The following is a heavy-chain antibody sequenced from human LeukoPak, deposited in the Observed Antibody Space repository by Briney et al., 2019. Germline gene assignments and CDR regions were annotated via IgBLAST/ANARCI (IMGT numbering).Heavy chain of an antibody. CDR1: GYTFTSYG. CDR2: ISAYNGNT. D-gene: IGHD2-2*01. V-gene: IGHV1-18*04. CDR3: ASHYCSSTSCYADYGMDV. J-gene: IGHJ6*04. Sequence: ASVKVSCKASGYTFTSYGISRVRQAPGQGLEWMGWISAYNGNTNYAQKLQGRVTMTTDTSTRTAYMELRSLRSDDTAVYYCASHYCSSTSCYADYGMDVWGKGTTVTVSS.